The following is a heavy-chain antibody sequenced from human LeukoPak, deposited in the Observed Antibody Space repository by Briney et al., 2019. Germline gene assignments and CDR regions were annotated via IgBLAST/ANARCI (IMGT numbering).Heavy chain of an antibody. CDR3: ARQWLVNG. CDR2: ISESGGTT. V-gene: IGHV3-23*01. J-gene: IGHJ4*02. CDR1: GFTFNNYA. D-gene: IGHD6-19*01. Sequence: GGSLRLSCAASGFTFNNYAMNWVRQAPGKGLEWVSSISESGGTTDYADSVKGRFTISRDNYKNTLYLQMNSLRAQHTAGNYCARQWLVNGWGQGTLVTVSS.